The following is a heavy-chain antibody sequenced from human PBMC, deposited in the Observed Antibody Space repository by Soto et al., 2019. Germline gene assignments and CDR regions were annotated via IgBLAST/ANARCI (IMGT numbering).Heavy chain of an antibody. V-gene: IGHV1-18*04. Sequence: ASVKVSCKASGYTFTTYGISWVRQAPGQGLEWMGWISPYNGTTKYAEKFQGEMTMTTDTATSTAYMDLRSLRSDDTAVYYCARDGERDTGLNFYYYLHGMDDWGQGPRVTASS. D-gene: IGHD1-1*01. J-gene: IGHJ6*02. CDR2: ISPYNGTT. CDR1: GYTFTTYG. CDR3: ARDGERDTGLNFYYYLHGMDD.